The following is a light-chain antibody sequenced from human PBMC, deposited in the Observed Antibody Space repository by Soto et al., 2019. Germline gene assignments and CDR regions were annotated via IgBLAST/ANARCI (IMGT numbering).Light chain of an antibody. CDR1: QNISNH. J-gene: IGKJ1*01. CDR2: AAS. V-gene: IGKV1-39*01. CDR3: QQSYSSPPT. Sequence: DIQMTQSPSSLSASVEDRVIITCRASQNISNHLNWYQQKPGKAPKLLIFAASSLQSGVPSRFSGSRSGPDFTLNISSLQPEDFATYYCQQSYSSPPTFGQGTKVDIK.